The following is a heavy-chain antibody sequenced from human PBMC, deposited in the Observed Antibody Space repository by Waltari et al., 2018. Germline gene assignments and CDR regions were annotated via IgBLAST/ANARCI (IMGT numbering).Heavy chain of an antibody. D-gene: IGHD3-10*01. Sequence: EVQLVESGGGLVQPGGSLRLSCAASGFTFSSYELTWVRQAPGKGLEWVSYISSSGSTIYYADSVKGRFTISRDNAKNSLYLQMNSLRAEDTAVYYCARLRGFGPYLGYWGQGTLVTVSS. CDR2: ISSSGSTI. J-gene: IGHJ4*02. CDR1: GFTFSSYE. CDR3: ARLRGFGPYLGY. V-gene: IGHV3-48*03.